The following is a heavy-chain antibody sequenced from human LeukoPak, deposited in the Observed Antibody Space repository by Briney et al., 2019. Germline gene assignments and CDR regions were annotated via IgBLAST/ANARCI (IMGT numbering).Heavy chain of an antibody. CDR1: GYTFTGYY. CDR3: ARGTVPAVDWFDP. V-gene: IGHV1-2*02. J-gene: IGHJ5*02. D-gene: IGHD2-2*01. Sequence: ASVKVSCKASGYTFTGYYMYWVRQAPGQGLEWMGWINPNSGGTNYAQKFQGRVTMTRETSISTDYMELSRLRSDDTAVYYCARGTVPAVDWFDPGAREPWSPSPQ. CDR2: INPNSGGT.